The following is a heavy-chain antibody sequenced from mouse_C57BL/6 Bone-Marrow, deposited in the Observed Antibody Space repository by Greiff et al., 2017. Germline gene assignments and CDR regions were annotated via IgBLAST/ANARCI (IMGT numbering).Heavy chain of an antibody. CDR3: AREGYSNYGAMDY. J-gene: IGHJ4*01. CDR2: IHPNSGST. CDR1: GYTFTSYW. D-gene: IGHD2-5*01. V-gene: IGHV1-64*01. Sequence: QVQLQQPGAELVKPGASVKLSCKASGYTFTSYWMHWVKQRPGQGLEWIGMIHPNSGSTNYNEKFKGKATFTADTSSNTAYMQLSSLTTEDSAIYYCAREGYSNYGAMDYWGQGTSVTVSS.